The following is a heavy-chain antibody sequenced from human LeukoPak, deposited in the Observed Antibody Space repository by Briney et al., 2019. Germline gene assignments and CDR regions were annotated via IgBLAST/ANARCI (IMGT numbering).Heavy chain of an antibody. D-gene: IGHD6-6*01. CDR1: GFTFSSYA. V-gene: IGHV3-30-3*01. CDR3: ASTSGEYIGYFDY. J-gene: IGHJ4*02. Sequence: SGRSLRLSCAASGFTFSSYAMHWVRQAPGKGLEWVAVISYDGSNKYYADSVKGRFTISRDNSKNTLYLQMNSLRAEDTAVYYCASTSGEYIGYFDYRGQGTLVTVSS. CDR2: ISYDGSNK.